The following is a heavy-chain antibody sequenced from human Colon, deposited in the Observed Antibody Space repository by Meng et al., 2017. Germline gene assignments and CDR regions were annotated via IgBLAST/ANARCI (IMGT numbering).Heavy chain of an antibody. J-gene: IGHJ4*02. D-gene: IGHD2-8*02. CDR3: ARADCTAGICYQFDN. V-gene: IGHV4-31*03. CDR1: GLSIGTTGDY. CDR2: IFYTGSA. Sequence: HVQRTESGPGLVKPSQTLSSTSNVSGLSIGTTGDYWTWIRQRPGKGLEWIGKIFYTGSAHYNPSLKTRAAMSVDRSKNQFSLKLNSVTAADTAVYYCARADCTAGICYQFDNWGQGTLVTVSS.